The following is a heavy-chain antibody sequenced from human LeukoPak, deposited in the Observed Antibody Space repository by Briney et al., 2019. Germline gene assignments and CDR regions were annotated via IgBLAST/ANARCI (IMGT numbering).Heavy chain of an antibody. CDR1: GGSISGYY. J-gene: IGHJ4*02. Sequence: SETLSLTCTVSGGSISGYYWSWIRQPPGKGLEWIGYIYYSGSTNYNPSLKSRVTISVDTPKNQFSLKLSSVTAADTAVYYCAREGRYYFDYWGQGTLVTVSS. V-gene: IGHV4-59*01. CDR3: AREGRYYFDY. CDR2: IYYSGST.